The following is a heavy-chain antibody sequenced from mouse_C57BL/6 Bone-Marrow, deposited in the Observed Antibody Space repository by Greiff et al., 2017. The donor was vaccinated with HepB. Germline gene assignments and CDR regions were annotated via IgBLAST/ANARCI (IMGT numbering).Heavy chain of an antibody. V-gene: IGHV1-15*01. CDR3: TRGGYYGSSYWYFDV. CDR2: IDPETGGT. J-gene: IGHJ1*03. CDR1: GYTFTDYE. D-gene: IGHD1-1*01. Sequence: QVQLQQSGAELVRPGASVTLSCKASGYTFTDYEMHWVKQTPVHGLEWIGAIDPETGGTAYNQKFKGKAILTADKSSSTAYMELRSLTSEDSAVYYCTRGGYYGSSYWYFDVWGTGTTVTVSS.